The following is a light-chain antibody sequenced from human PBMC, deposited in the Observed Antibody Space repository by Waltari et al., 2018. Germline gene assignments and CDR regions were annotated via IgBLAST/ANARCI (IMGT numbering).Light chain of an antibody. CDR3: HQYGSSPRT. CDR1: QSVTSSS. J-gene: IGKJ1*01. Sequence: DIVLTQSPGTLSLSPGERPTLSFGASQSVTSSSLAWYQQKPGQAPRLLMYDASNRAAGIPDRFSGSGSGTDFTLIISRLEPEDFAVYYCHQYGSSPRTFGQGTKVEIK. V-gene: IGKV3-20*01. CDR2: DAS.